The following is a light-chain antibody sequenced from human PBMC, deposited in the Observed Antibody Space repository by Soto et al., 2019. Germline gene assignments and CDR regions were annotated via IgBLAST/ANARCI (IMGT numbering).Light chain of an antibody. CDR2: WAS. CDR1: QSGFYSSNNKNY. J-gene: IGKJ1*01. V-gene: IGKV4-1*01. Sequence: DIVMTQSPDSLAVSLGERATINCKSSQSGFYSSNNKNYLAWYQQKPGQPPKLLIYWASTRESGVPDRFSGSGSGTDFTLTISSLQAEDVAVYYCQQYYNTGAFGQGTKVEIK. CDR3: QQYYNTGA.